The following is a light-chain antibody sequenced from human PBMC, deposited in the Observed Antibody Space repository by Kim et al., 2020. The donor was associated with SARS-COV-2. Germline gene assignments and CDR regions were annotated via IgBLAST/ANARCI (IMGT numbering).Light chain of an antibody. CDR1: QSVSTY. J-gene: IGKJ3*01. Sequence: SPGERATPSCRASQSVSTYLAWYQQKPGQAPRLLIYGASTRATGIPDTFSGSGSGTDFTLTISRLEPEDCAVYYCQVYGRSPPLTFGPGTKVDIK. CDR2: GAS. V-gene: IGKV3-20*01. CDR3: QVYGRSPPLT.